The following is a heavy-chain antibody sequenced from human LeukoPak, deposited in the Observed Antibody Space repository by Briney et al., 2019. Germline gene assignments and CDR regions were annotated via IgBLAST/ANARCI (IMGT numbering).Heavy chain of an antibody. D-gene: IGHD3-10*01. CDR3: ARDSPYYGSGSYGFDY. V-gene: IGHV3-21*01. CDR2: ISSSSSYI. CDR1: GFTFSSYS. Sequence: GGSLRLSCAASGFTFSSYSMNWVRQAPGKGLEWVSSISSSSSYIYYADSVKGRFTISRDNAKNSLYLQMNSLRAEDTAVYYCARDSPYYGSGSYGFDYWGQGTLVTIS. J-gene: IGHJ4*02.